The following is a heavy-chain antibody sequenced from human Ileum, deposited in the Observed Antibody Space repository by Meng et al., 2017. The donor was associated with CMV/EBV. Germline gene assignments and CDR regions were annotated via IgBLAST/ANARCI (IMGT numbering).Heavy chain of an antibody. D-gene: IGHD2-2*02. CDR3: ARGPIQAVVPAAIIPGGMDV. Sequence: SVKVSCKASGGTFSSYAISWVRQAPGQGLEWMGGIIPIFGTANYAQKFQGRVTITTDESTSTAYMELSSLRSEDTAVYYCARGPIQAVVPAAIIPGGMDVWGQGTTVTVSS. J-gene: IGHJ6*02. CDR2: IIPIFGTA. V-gene: IGHV1-69*05. CDR1: GGTFSSYA.